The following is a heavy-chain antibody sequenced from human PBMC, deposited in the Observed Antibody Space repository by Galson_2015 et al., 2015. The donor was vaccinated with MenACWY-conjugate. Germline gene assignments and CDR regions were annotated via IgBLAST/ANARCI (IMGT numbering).Heavy chain of an antibody. CDR3: ARALNQLLSPFDY. J-gene: IGHJ4*02. V-gene: IGHV1-69*13. Sequence: SVKVSCKASGGTFSSYAISWVRQAPGQGLEWMGGIIPIFGTANYAQKFQGRVTITADESTSTAYMELSSLRSEDTAVYYCARALNQLLSPFDYWGQGTLVTVSS. D-gene: IGHD2-2*01. CDR1: GGTFSSYA. CDR2: IIPIFGTA.